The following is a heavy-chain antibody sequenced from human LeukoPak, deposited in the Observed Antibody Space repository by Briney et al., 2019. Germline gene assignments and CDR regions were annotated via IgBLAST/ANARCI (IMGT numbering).Heavy chain of an antibody. D-gene: IGHD3-10*01. Sequence: PGGSLRLSCAASGFTFSNAWMSWVRQAPGKGLEWVGRIKSKTDGGTTDYAAPVKGRFTISRDDSKNTLYLQVNSLKTEDTAVYYCTTDSSLWFGELLPADYWGQGTLVTVSS. CDR1: GFTFSNAW. J-gene: IGHJ4*02. CDR2: IKSKTDGGTT. V-gene: IGHV3-15*01. CDR3: TTDSSLWFGELLPADY.